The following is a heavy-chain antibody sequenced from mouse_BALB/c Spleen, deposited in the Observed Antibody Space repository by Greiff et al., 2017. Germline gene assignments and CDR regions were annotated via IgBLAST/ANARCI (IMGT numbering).Heavy chain of an antibody. V-gene: IGHV14-4*02. CDR3: KGYYGSSPYYYAMDY. J-gene: IGHJ4*01. D-gene: IGHD1-1*01. CDR1: GFNIKDYY. Sequence: VQLQQSGAELVRSGASVKLSCTASGFNIKDYYMHWVKQRPEQGLEWIGWIDPENGDTEYAPKFQGKATMTADTSSNTAYLQLSSLTSEDTAVYYCKGYYGSSPYYYAMDYWGQGTSVTVSS. CDR2: IDPENGDT.